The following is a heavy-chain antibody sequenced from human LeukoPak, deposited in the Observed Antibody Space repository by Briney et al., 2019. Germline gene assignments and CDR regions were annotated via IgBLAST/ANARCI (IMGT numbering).Heavy chain of an antibody. Sequence: PSETLSLTCTVSGGSISSYYWSWLRQPPGKGLEWIGYIYYSGSTSYNPSLKSRVTISVDTSKNQFSLKLSSVTAADTAVYYCARAGAVAELSDAFDSWGQGTMGTVS. J-gene: IGHJ3*02. CDR2: IYYSGST. D-gene: IGHD6-19*01. CDR1: GGSISSYY. CDR3: ARAGAVAELSDAFDS. V-gene: IGHV4-59*01.